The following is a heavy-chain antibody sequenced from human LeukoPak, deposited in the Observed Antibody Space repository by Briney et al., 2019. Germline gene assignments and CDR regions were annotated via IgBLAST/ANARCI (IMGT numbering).Heavy chain of an antibody. CDR3: ARLGWGDILTGYGDYYYYGMDV. V-gene: IGHV1-18*04. CDR1: GYTFTSYG. CDR2: ISAYNGNT. Sequence: ASVKVSCKASGYTFTSYGISWVRQAPGQGLEWMGWISAYNGNTNYAQKLQGRVTMTTDTSTSTAYMELRSLRSDDTAVYYCARLGWGDILTGYGDYYYYGMDVWGKGTTVTVSS. J-gene: IGHJ6*04. D-gene: IGHD3-9*01.